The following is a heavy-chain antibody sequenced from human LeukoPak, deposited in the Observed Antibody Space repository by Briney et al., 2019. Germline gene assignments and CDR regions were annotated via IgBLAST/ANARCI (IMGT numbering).Heavy chain of an antibody. CDR2: IWYDGSNK. Sequence: PGGSLRLSCAASGFTFSSYGMHWVRQAPGKGLEWVAVIWYDGSNKYYADSVKGRFTISRDNSKNTLYLQMNSLRAEDTAVYYCARIIGATPEDYWGQGTLVTVSS. J-gene: IGHJ4*02. CDR1: GFTFSSYG. D-gene: IGHD1-26*01. CDR3: ARIIGATPEDY. V-gene: IGHV3-33*08.